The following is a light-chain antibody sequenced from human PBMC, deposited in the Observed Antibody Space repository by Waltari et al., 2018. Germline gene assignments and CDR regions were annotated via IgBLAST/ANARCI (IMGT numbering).Light chain of an antibody. J-gene: IGLJ2*01. Sequence: QSVVTQSPSVSGAPGQRVTISCSGSNSNVGSSHVNWYQKVPGAAPRLLIYSSDQRPSGVPDRFSASKSGTSASLAISGLQSEDEADYYCATWDARLTAVVFGGGTKVTVL. V-gene: IGLV1-44*01. CDR3: ATWDARLTAVV. CDR2: SSD. CDR1: NSNVGSSH.